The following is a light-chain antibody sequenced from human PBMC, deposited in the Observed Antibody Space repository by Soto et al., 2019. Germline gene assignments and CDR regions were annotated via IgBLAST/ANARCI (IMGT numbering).Light chain of an antibody. Sequence: EIVLTPSPSTLSLSPGERLALSGSVSESLYTYLAWFQQKPGQAPRLIIFDTSRRATGVPARFSGSGAGTDYTLTISSLEPEDFAVYYRQEHGNWPWRTFGPGTKVDI. CDR2: DTS. J-gene: IGKJ3*01. V-gene: IGKV3-11*01. CDR3: QEHGNWPWRT. CDR1: ESLYTY.